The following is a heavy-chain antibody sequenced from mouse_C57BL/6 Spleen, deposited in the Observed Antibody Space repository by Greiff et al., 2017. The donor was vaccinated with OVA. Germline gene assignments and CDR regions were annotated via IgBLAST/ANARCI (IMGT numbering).Heavy chain of an antibody. Sequence: EVQLVESGGGLVKPGGSLKLSCAASGFTFSDYGMHWVRQAPEKGLEWVAYISSGSSTIYYADTVKGRFTISRDNAKNTLFLQMTSRRSEDTAMYYCARRDSNYAMDYWGQGTSVTVSS. V-gene: IGHV5-17*01. CDR3: ARRDSNYAMDY. D-gene: IGHD2-5*01. CDR1: GFTFSDYG. CDR2: ISSGSSTI. J-gene: IGHJ4*01.